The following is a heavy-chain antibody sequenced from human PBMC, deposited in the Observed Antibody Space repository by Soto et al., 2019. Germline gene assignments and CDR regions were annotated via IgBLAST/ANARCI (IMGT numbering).Heavy chain of an antibody. Sequence: ASVKVSCKASGGTFSSYAISWVRQAPGQGLEWMGGIIPIFGTANYAQKFQGRVTITADESTSTAYMELSSLRSEDTAVYYCARDVRSGSYYAADAFDIWGQGTMVTVSS. CDR1: GGTFSSYA. V-gene: IGHV1-69*13. D-gene: IGHD1-26*01. CDR3: ARDVRSGSYYAADAFDI. CDR2: IIPIFGTA. J-gene: IGHJ3*02.